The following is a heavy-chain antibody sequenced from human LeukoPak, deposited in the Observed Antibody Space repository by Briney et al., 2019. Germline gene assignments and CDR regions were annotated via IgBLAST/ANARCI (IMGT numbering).Heavy chain of an antibody. CDR2: INHSGST. J-gene: IGHJ4*02. Sequence: SETLSLTCAVSGGSISSTNWCIWVRQPPGKGLEWIGEINHSGSTNYNPSLKSRVTISVDTSKNQFSLKLSSVTAADTAVYYCARSYYGSGGGFGYFDYWGQGTLATVSS. D-gene: IGHD3-10*01. V-gene: IGHV4-4*02. CDR1: GGSISSTNW. CDR3: ARSYYGSGGGFGYFDY.